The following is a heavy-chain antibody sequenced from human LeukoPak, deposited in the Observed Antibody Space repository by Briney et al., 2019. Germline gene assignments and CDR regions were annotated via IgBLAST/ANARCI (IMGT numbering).Heavy chain of an antibody. Sequence: ASVKVSCKASGYTFTGYYMHWVRQAPGQGLEWMGWINPNSGGTNYAQKFQGRVTMTRDTSISTAYMELSRLRSDDTAVCYCARVITGTTFHFDYWGQGTLVTVSS. CDR3: ARVITGTTFHFDY. CDR1: GYTFTGYY. J-gene: IGHJ4*02. CDR2: INPNSGGT. V-gene: IGHV1-2*02. D-gene: IGHD1-20*01.